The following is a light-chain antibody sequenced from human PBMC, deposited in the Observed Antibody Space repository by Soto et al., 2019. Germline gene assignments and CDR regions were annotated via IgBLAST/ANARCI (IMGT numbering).Light chain of an antibody. CDR1: SSNIGAGYE. CDR2: ENN. Sequence: QSVLTLPPSVSEAPGQRVTISCTGSSSNIGAGYEAHWYQQVPGTAPKLLIYENNNRPSGVPDRFSGSKSGTSASLAITGIKAEDEAEYYCQSYDSSLSGYVFGSGTKLTVL. V-gene: IGLV1-40*01. CDR3: QSYDSSLSGYV. J-gene: IGLJ1*01.